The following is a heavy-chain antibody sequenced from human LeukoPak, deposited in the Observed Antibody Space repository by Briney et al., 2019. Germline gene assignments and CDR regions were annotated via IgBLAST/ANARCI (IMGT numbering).Heavy chain of an antibody. CDR3: ARDPRYIVVVPAVIYFDY. J-gene: IGHJ4*02. Sequence: ASVKVSCKASGYTFTSYGISWVRQAPGQGLEWMGCISAYNGNTNYAQKLQGRVTITTDTSTSTAYIELRSLRSEDTAVYYCARDPRYIVVVPAVIYFDYWGQGTLVTVSS. CDR2: ISAYNGNT. CDR1: GYTFTSYG. D-gene: IGHD2-2*01. V-gene: IGHV1-18*04.